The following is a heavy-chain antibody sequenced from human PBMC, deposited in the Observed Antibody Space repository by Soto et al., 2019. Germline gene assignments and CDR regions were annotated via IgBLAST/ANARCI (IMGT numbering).Heavy chain of an antibody. Sequence: VQLVESGGGVVQPGRSLRLSCAASGFTFSDYAMHWVRQAPGKGLEWVAVVSHDGRNTHYADSVKGRFTISRDSSKNTSSLEMTSLRAGDKDAYYCSRGGRQWLVTSDFNYWGQGALVTVSS. CDR1: GFTFSDYA. CDR2: VSHDGRNT. CDR3: SRGGRQWLVTSDFNY. J-gene: IGHJ4*02. D-gene: IGHD6-19*01. V-gene: IGHV3-30*03.